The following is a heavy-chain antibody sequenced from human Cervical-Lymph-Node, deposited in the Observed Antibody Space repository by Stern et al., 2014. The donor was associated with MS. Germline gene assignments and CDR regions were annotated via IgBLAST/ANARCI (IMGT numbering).Heavy chain of an antibody. Sequence: QLQLQESGPGLVKPSETLSLTCTVAGDSITSPYYWGWIRQPPGKGLEWIGSIHHSGSPYYNPSLKRRGGLSGDTPKNEVSPETGSVTAADTAVYYCAAGYSALNYFNYWGRGILVTVSS. CDR3: AAGYSALNYFNY. D-gene: IGHD5-12*01. V-gene: IGHV4-38-2*02. CDR1: GDSITSPYY. CDR2: IHHSGSP. J-gene: IGHJ4*02.